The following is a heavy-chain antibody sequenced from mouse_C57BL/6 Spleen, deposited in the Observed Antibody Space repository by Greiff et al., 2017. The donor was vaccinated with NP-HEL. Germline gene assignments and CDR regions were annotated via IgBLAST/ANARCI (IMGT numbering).Heavy chain of an antibody. Sequence: QVQLKQSGAELVKPGASVKISCKASGYAFSSYWMNWVKQRPGKGLEWIGQIYPGDGDTNYNGKFKGKATLTADKSSSTAYMQLSSLTSEDSAVYFCARSGSLTGSYYFDYWGQGTTRTVSS. D-gene: IGHD4-1*01. CDR3: ARSGSLTGSYYFDY. V-gene: IGHV1-80*01. CDR1: GYAFSSYW. J-gene: IGHJ2*01. CDR2: IYPGDGDT.